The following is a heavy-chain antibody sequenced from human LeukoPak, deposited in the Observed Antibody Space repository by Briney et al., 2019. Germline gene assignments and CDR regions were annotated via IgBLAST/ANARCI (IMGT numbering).Heavy chain of an antibody. CDR3: ARDRATLIKGIVAPGTSFDP. J-gene: IGHJ5*02. V-gene: IGHV4-39*07. CDR1: GGSISSSSYY. CDR2: IYSSGHT. Sequence: SETLSLTCTVSGGSISSSSYYWGWIRQPPGKGLEWIGSIYSSGHTFYNPSLMSRVTISVDTSRNHFSLKLSSVTAADTAVYYCARDRATLIKGIVAPGTSFDPWGQGTLVTVSS. D-gene: IGHD6-13*01.